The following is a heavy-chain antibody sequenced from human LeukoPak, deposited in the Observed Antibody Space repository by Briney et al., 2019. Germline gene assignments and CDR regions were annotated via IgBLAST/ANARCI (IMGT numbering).Heavy chain of an antibody. Sequence: GGSLRLSCAASGFTFKTYAMAWIRQIPGTGLEWVPGISSGGDFTYFADSVKGRFTISRDNSNNTLYLQMSSLRVEDTAVYYCAKDPVGDAARGGFDVWGQGTMVTVSS. CDR3: AKDPVGDAARGGFDV. CDR1: GFTFKTYA. V-gene: IGHV3-23*01. CDR2: ISSGGDFT. D-gene: IGHD4-23*01. J-gene: IGHJ3*01.